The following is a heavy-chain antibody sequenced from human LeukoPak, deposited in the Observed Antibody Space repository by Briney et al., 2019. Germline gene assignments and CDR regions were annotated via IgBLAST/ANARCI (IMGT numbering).Heavy chain of an antibody. V-gene: IGHV3-53*01. CDR1: GFTVSSKF. CDR2: IYSGGST. CDR3: AIWFGELSGS. Sequence: GGSLRLSCAASGFTVSSKFMTWVRQAPGKGLEWVSVIYSGGSTYYADSVKGRFTISRDNSKNTLYLQMNSLRAEDTAVYCCAIWFGELSGSWGQGTLVTVSS. J-gene: IGHJ5*02. D-gene: IGHD3-10*01.